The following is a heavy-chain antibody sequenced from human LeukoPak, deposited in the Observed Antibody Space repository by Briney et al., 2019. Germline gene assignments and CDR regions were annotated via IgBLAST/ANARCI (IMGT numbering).Heavy chain of an antibody. CDR3: ARAHTVIIDDAFDI. D-gene: IGHD4-23*01. CDR1: GYSFTSYW. Sequence: GESLKISCKGSGYSFTSYWIGWVRQMPGKGLEWMGIIYPSDSKTRYSPSFQGQVTISADKYITTAYLQWSSLKASDTAMYYYARAHTVIIDDAFDIWGQGTMVTVS. CDR2: IYPSDSKT. V-gene: IGHV5-51*01. J-gene: IGHJ3*02.